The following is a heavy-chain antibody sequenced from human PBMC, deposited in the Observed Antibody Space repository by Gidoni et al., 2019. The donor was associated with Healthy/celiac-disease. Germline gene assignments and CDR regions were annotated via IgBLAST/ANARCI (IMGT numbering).Heavy chain of an antibody. V-gene: IGHV3-30-3*01. CDR3: ARSYSGYDLYAFDI. CDR1: GFTFSSYA. Sequence: QVQLVESGGGVVQPGRSLRPSCAASGFTFSSYAMHWVRQAPGKGLEWVAVISYDGSNKYYADSVKGRFTISRDNSKNTLYLQMNSLRAEDTAVYYCARSYSGYDLYAFDIWGQGTMVTVSS. D-gene: IGHD5-12*01. J-gene: IGHJ3*02. CDR2: ISYDGSNK.